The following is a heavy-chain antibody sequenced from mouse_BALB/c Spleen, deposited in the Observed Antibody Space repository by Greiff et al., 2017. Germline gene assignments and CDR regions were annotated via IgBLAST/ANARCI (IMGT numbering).Heavy chain of an antibody. J-gene: IGHJ3*01. D-gene: IGHD1-1*01. CDR1: GFTFSSFG. CDR3: ATSYYYGSSPWFAY. Sequence: EVKVVESGGGLVQPGGSRKLSCAASGFTFSSFGMHWVRQAPEKGLEWVAYISSGSSTIYYADTVKGRFTISRDNPKNTLFLQMTSLRSEDTAMYYCATSYYYGSSPWFAYWGQGTLVTVSA. V-gene: IGHV5-17*02. CDR2: ISSGSSTI.